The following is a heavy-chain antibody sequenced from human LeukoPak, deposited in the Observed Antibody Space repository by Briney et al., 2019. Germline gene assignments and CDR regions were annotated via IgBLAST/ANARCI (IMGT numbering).Heavy chain of an antibody. CDR3: ATATYYDYDY. CDR1: GYTLTELS. D-gene: IGHD3-3*01. Sequence: ASVKVSCTVSGYTLTELSMHWVRQAPGKGLEWMGGFDPEDGETIYAQKFQGRVTMTEDTSTDTAYMERSSLRSEDTAVYYCATATYYDYDYWGQGTLVTVSS. CDR2: FDPEDGET. J-gene: IGHJ4*02. V-gene: IGHV1-24*01.